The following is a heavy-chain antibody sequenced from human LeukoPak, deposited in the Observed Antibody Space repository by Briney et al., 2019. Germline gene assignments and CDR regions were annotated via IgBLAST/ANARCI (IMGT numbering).Heavy chain of an antibody. CDR1: GFTFSSYA. CDR3: AKDIFSGTTKWAVDY. Sequence: GGSLRLSCAASGFTFSSYAMSWVRQAPGEGLEWVSAISGSGGSTYYADSVKGRFTISRDNSKNTLYLQMNSLRAEDTAVYYCAKDIFSGTTKWAVDYWGQGTLVTVSS. CDR2: ISGSGGST. J-gene: IGHJ4*02. V-gene: IGHV3-23*01. D-gene: IGHD1-7*01.